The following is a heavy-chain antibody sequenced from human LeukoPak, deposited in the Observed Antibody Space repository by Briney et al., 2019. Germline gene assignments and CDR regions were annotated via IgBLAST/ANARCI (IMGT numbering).Heavy chain of an antibody. D-gene: IGHD3/OR15-3a*01. CDR2: INSDETRT. Sequence: GGSLRLSCAASGFTFSSYWMHWVRQAPGKGLVWVPRINSDETRTNFADSVKGRFTISRDNAKNTLYLQMNSLRAEDTAVYYCARSTDSWTNYYGMDVWGQGTTVTVSS. CDR1: GFTFSSYW. CDR3: ARSTDSWTNYYGMDV. J-gene: IGHJ6*02. V-gene: IGHV3-74*01.